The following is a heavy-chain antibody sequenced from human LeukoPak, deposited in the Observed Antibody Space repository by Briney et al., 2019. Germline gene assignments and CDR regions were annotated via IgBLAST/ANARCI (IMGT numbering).Heavy chain of an antibody. CDR1: GDSFSTYY. D-gene: IGHD6-25*01. CDR2: IYTNGTT. J-gene: IGHJ4*02. V-gene: IGHV4-4*07. Sequence: KASETLSLTCTVSGDSFSTYYWSWIRPPAGKGLEWIGHIYTNGTTNYNPSLKSRVTISVDTSKNQFSLKLSSVTAADTAVYYCARSSRGAAAGFDYWGQGTLVTVSS. CDR3: ARSSRGAAAGFDY.